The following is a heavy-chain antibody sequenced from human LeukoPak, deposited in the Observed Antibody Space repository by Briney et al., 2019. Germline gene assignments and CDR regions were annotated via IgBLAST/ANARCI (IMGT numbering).Heavy chain of an antibody. Sequence: GGSLRLSCAASGFTFRSYWMSWVRQAPGKGLEWVANIKEDGSEKYYVDSVKGRFTISRDNAKNSLDLQMNSLRAEDTAVYYCARGVGGADYWGQGTLVTVSS. CDR2: IKEDGSEK. CDR1: GFTFRSYW. J-gene: IGHJ4*02. CDR3: ARGVGGADY. D-gene: IGHD2-21*01. V-gene: IGHV3-7*01.